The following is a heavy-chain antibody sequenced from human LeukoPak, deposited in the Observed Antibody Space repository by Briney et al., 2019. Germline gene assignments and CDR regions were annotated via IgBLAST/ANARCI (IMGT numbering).Heavy chain of an antibody. J-gene: IGHJ4*02. CDR3: AIEDYDFWSGYSYYFDY. Sequence: SETLSLTCTVSGGSISSSSYYWGWIRQPPGKGLEWIGSIYYSGSTYYNPSLKSRVTISVDTSKNQHSLKLSSVTAADTAVYYCAIEDYDFWSGYSYYFDYWGQGTLVTVSS. D-gene: IGHD3-3*01. V-gene: IGHV4-39*01. CDR1: GGSISSSSYY. CDR2: IYYSGST.